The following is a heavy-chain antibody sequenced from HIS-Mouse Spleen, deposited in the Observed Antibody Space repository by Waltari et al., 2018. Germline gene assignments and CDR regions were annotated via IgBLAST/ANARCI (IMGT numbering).Heavy chain of an antibody. D-gene: IGHD6-13*01. CDR3: AREIPYSSSWYDWYFDL. V-gene: IGHV4-39*07. CDR1: GGSISSSSYY. J-gene: IGHJ2*01. CDR2: SYYSGRT. Sequence: QLQLQESGPGLVKPSETLSLTCTVSGGSISSSSYYWGWIRQPPGKGLEWIGRSYYSGRTDYNPSLKSRVTISVDTSKNQFSLKLSSGTAADTAVYYCAREIPYSSSWYDWYFDLWGRGTLVTVSS.